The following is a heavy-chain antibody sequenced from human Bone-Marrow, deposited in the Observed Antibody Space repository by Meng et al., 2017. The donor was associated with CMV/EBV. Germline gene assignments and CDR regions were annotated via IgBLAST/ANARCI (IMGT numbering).Heavy chain of an antibody. CDR2: IKSKTDGGTT. CDR1: GFTFSNAW. D-gene: IGHD2-2*02. CDR3: RRGYTDAFDI. J-gene: IGHJ3*02. Sequence: GESLKISCAASGFTFSNAWMSWVRQAPGKGLEWVGRIKSKTDGGTTDYAAPVKGRFTISRDDSKNTLYLQMNSLKTEDTAVYYCRRGYTDAFDIWGQGTKVTVSS. V-gene: IGHV3-15*01.